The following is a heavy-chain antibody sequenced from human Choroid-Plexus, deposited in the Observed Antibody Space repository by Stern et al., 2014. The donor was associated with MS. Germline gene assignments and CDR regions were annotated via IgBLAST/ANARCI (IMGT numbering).Heavy chain of an antibody. CDR3: AKDRHYLTYFFDH. CDR1: GFTFGSCA. J-gene: IGHJ5*02. CDR2: VSYDGSNK. Sequence: QVQLVESGGGVVQPGRPLRLSCVASGFTFGSCAMHWVRQAPGKGLEWMAGVSYDGSNKYYADSVKGRFTISRDNSQNTLYMQISSLRPEDTAVYYCAKDRHYLTYFFDHWGQGSLVTVSS. V-gene: IGHV3-30*18. D-gene: IGHD2/OR15-2a*01.